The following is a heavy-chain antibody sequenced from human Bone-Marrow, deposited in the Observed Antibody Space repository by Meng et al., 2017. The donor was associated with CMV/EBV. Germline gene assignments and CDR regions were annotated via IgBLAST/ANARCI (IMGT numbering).Heavy chain of an antibody. CDR1: GFTFSSYG. CDR3: AKNFAGVVVGAASGMDV. CDR2: IRYDGSNK. J-gene: IGHJ6*02. Sequence: GESLKISCAASGFTFSSYGMHWVRQAPGKGLEWVAFIRYDGSNKYYADSVKGRFTISRDNSKNTPYLKMNSLRAEDTAGYYCAKNFAGVVVGAASGMDVSGQGTTVTVSS. V-gene: IGHV3-30*02. D-gene: IGHD2-15*01.